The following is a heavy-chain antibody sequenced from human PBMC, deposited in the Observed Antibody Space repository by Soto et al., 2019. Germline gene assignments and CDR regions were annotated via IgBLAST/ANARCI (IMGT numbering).Heavy chain of an antibody. V-gene: IGHV1-18*01. Sequence: ASVKVSCKASGYTFTSYGISWVRQAPGQGLEWMGWISAYNGNTNYAQKIQGRVTMTTDTSTSTAYMELRSLRSDDTAVYYCYLQLYSGYDEIDYWGQGTLVTVSS. CDR1: GYTFTSYG. D-gene: IGHD5-12*01. CDR3: YLQLYSGYDEIDY. CDR2: ISAYNGNT. J-gene: IGHJ4*02.